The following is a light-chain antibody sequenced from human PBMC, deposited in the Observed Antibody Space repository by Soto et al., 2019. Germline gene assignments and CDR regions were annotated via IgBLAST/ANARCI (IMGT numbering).Light chain of an antibody. CDR3: SAYTSSSNSGV. Sequence: QSALTQPASVSGSPGQSITISCTGTSSDVGGYNYVSWYQQHPGKAPKLMIYDVSNRPSGVSNRFSGSKSGNTAALTISGVQAEDEADYYCSAYTSSSNSGVFGSGTKLTVL. CDR1: SSDVGGYNY. J-gene: IGLJ2*01. CDR2: DVS. V-gene: IGLV2-14*01.